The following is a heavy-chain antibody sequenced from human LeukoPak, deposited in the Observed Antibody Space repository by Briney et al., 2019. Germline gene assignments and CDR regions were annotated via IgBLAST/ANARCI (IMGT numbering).Heavy chain of an antibody. V-gene: IGHV3-48*02. J-gene: IGHJ5*02. CDR2: ISRSSSTI. CDR3: ARMEGTVNWFDP. Sequence: PGGSLGLSCAASGFTFSSYRMNLVRQAPGKGLEWVSHISRSSSTIYYADSVKGRFTISRDNAKNSLYLQMNSLRDEDTAVYYCARMEGTVNWFDPWGQGTLVTVSS. D-gene: IGHD1-7*01. CDR1: GFTFSSYR.